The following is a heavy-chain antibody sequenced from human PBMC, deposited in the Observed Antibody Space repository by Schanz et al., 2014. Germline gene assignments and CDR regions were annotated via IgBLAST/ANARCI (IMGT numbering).Heavy chain of an antibody. V-gene: IGHV1-69*02. CDR3: ATLDYADSVS. CDR1: GGTFSRLT. D-gene: IGHD4-17*01. CDR2: VIPILGVT. Sequence: QVQLVQSGADVKKPGSSVRVSCKASGGTFSRLTFSWVRQAPGQGLEWMGRVIPILGVTHYAQKFQGRVTITADKSTTTAYMEQNSLISDDATVYYCATLDYADSVSWGQGTLVTVSS. J-gene: IGHJ5*02.